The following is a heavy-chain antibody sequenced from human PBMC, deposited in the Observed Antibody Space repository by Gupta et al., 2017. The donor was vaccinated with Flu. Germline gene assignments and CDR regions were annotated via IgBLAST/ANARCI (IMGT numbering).Heavy chain of an antibody. D-gene: IGHD6-19*01. J-gene: IGHJ6*02. CDR2: INPNSGGA. CDR3: ARVTRAVADTYYYYGMDV. Sequence: QVQLVPSGAEVVKPGASVTVFCKASGCTFDDYYIHWVRQAPGQGLEWMGWINPNSGGAIYAQKVQGLVTISTDYMELNRLTSDDTAVYYCARVTRAVADTYYYYGMDVWGQGTAVTVSS. V-gene: IGHV1-2*04. CDR1: GCTFDDYY.